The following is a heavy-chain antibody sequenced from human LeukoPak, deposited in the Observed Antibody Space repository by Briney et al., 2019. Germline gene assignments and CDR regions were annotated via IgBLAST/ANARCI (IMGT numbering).Heavy chain of an antibody. CDR1: GGSISSSSYY. CDR3: ARDRQRAHDSNWFDP. Sequence: SETLSLTCTVSGGSISSSSYYWGWIRQPPGKGLEWIGSIYYSGSTYYNPSLKSRVTISVDTSKNQFSLKLSSVTAADTAVYYCARDRQRAHDSNWFDPWGQGTLVTVSS. V-gene: IGHV4-39*07. CDR2: IYYSGST. D-gene: IGHD1-1*01. J-gene: IGHJ5*02.